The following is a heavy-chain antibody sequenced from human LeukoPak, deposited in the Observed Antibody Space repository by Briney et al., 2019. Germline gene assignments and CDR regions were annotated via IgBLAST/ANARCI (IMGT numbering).Heavy chain of an antibody. J-gene: IGHJ6*03. Sequence: SETLSLTCTVSGGSISTGGYYWSWIRQHPGKGLEWIGYISYSGTTYYNPSLKSRVTLSVDTSNNQLSLRLSSVTAADTALYYCARHYDLYYYTDVWGKGTTVTVSS. D-gene: IGHD3-22*01. CDR1: GGSISTGGYY. CDR3: ARHYDLYYYTDV. V-gene: IGHV4-31*03. CDR2: ISYSGTT.